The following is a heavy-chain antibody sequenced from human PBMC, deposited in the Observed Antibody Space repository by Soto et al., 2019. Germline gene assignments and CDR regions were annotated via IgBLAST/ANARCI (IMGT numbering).Heavy chain of an antibody. J-gene: IGHJ4*02. Sequence: ASVKVSCKASGYTFTSYYIHWVRQAPGQGLEWMGIINPSGGSTNYAQKFQGRVTITADKSTSTAYMELSSLRSEDTAVYYCAREGSGSYRLFDYWGQGTLVTVSS. CDR3: AREGSGSYRLFDY. CDR2: INPSGGST. CDR1: GYTFTSYY. D-gene: IGHD3-10*01. V-gene: IGHV1-46*01.